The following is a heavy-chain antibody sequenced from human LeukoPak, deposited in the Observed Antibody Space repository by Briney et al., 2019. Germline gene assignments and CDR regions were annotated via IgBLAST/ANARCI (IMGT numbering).Heavy chain of an antibody. CDR2: IIPIFGTA. D-gene: IGHD3-10*01. CDR3: ATTNNFIGSGSYYSDAFDI. Sequence: SVKVSCKASGGTFSSYAISWVRQAPGQGLEWMGGIIPIFGTANYAQKFQGRVTITADESTSTAYLELSSLRSEDTAVYYCATTNNFIGSGSYYSDAFDIWGQGTMVTVSS. J-gene: IGHJ3*02. CDR1: GGTFSSYA. V-gene: IGHV1-69*01.